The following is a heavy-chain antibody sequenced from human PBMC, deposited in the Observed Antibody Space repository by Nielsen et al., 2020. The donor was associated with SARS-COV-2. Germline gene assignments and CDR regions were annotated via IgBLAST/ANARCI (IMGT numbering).Heavy chain of an antibody. CDR2: INPNSGGT. V-gene: IGHV1-2*04. Sequence: ASVKVSCKASGYTFTGYYMHWVRQAPGQGLEWMGWINPNSGGTNYAQKFQGWVTMTRDTSISTAYMELSRLRSDDTAVYYCAREFYDSSGYRSGAFDIWGQGTMVTVSS. J-gene: IGHJ3*02. CDR3: AREFYDSSGYRSGAFDI. CDR1: GYTFTGYY. D-gene: IGHD3-22*01.